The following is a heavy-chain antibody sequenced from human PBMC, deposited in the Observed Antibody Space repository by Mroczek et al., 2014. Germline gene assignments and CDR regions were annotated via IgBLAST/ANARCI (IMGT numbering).Heavy chain of an antibody. CDR3: ASRNDSSGYFLPTNLNWFDP. D-gene: IGHD3-22*01. CDR2: IYYSGST. Sequence: QVQLQQWGAGXLKPSETLSLTCTVSGGSISSSSYYWGWIRQPPGKGLEWIGSIYYSGSTYYNPSLKSRVTISVDTSKNQFSLKLSSVTAADTAVYYCASRNDSSGYFLPTNLNWFDPWGQGTLVTVSS. J-gene: IGHJ5*02. V-gene: IGHV4-39*01. CDR1: GGSISSSSYY.